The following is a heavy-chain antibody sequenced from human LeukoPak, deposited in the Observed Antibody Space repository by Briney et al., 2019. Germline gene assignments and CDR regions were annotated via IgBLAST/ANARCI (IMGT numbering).Heavy chain of an antibody. V-gene: IGHV1-8*01. D-gene: IGHD5-18*01. CDR3: VRGDNVVSTAMLLLRY. CDR2: MNPNSGNT. Sequence: ASVKVSCKASGYTFSSHDIKWVRQVPGHELEWLGWMNPNSGNTGYAQKFQGRVTMTRDSSIGTAYLELSSLSSDDTAVYYCVRGDNVVSTAMLLLRYWGQRTLVAVSS. J-gene: IGHJ1*01. CDR1: GYTFSSHD.